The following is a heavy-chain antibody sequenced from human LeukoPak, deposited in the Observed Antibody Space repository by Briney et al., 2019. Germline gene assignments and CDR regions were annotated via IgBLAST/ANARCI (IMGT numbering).Heavy chain of an antibody. Sequence: GESLKISCKGSGYTFTTYWIAWVRQMPGKGLEWMAIIYPGDSEIRYSPSFQGQVTISADKSISTAYLQWSSLKASDTAMYYCARHPGGISYYDTRADYWGQGTLVTVSS. CDR2: IYPGDSEI. CDR1: GYTFTTYW. J-gene: IGHJ4*02. V-gene: IGHV5-51*01. D-gene: IGHD3-9*01. CDR3: ARHPGGISYYDTRADY.